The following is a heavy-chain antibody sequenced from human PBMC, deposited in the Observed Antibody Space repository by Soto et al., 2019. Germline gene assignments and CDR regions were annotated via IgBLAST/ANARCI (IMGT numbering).Heavy chain of an antibody. CDR1: GYTFTSYC. CDR2: ISAYNGNT. J-gene: IGHJ4*02. CDR3: ARDRGIVVVTACDY. D-gene: IGHD2-21*02. Sequence: ASVKVSCKASGYTFTSYCISWVRRAPGQGLEWMGWISAYNGNTNYAQKLQGRVTMTTDTSTSTAYMELRSLRSDDTAVYYCARDRGIVVVTACDYWGQGTLVTVSS. V-gene: IGHV1-18*01.